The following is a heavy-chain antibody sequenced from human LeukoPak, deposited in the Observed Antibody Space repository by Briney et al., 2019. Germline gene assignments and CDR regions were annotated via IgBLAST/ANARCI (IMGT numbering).Heavy chain of an antibody. CDR3: ASAGDYYYGMDV. V-gene: IGHV4-59*01. CDR2: IYYSGST. CDR1: GGSISSYY. D-gene: IGHD3-10*01. Sequence: SETLSLTCTVSGGSISSYYWSWIRQPSGKGLEWTGYIYYSGSTNYNPSLKSRVTISVDTSKNQFSLKLSSVTAADTAVYYCASAGDYYYGMDVWGQGTTVTVSS. J-gene: IGHJ6*02.